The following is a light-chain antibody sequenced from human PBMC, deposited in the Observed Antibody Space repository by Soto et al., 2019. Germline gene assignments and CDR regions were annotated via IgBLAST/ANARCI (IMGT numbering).Light chain of an antibody. CDR2: VAS. Sequence: EIVLTQSPATLSLSPRERATLSGRASQSVSSNLAWYQQKPGQTPNLLIYVASTRATGIPARFSGSGSGTEFTLTIGSLQSEDFAVYYCQQYNVWPLTFGGGTKVEFK. V-gene: IGKV3-15*01. CDR1: QSVSSN. CDR3: QQYNVWPLT. J-gene: IGKJ4*01.